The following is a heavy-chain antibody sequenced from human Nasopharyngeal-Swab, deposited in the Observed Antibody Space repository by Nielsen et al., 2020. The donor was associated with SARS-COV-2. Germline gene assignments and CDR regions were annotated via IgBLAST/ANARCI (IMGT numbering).Heavy chain of an antibody. J-gene: IGHJ4*02. D-gene: IGHD3-10*01. CDR1: GFTFSSYA. Sequence: GGSLRLSCSASGFTFSSYAMRWVRQAPGKGLEYVSAISSNGGSTYYADSVKGRFTISRDNSKNTLYLQMSSLRAEDTAVYYCVRITMVRGADYWGQGTLVTVSS. CDR3: VRITMVRGADY. V-gene: IGHV3-64D*09. CDR2: ISSNGGST.